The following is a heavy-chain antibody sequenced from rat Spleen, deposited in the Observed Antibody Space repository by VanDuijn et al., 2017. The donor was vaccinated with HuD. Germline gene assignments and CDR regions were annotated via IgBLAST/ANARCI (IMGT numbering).Heavy chain of an antibody. CDR2: ISTGGGNT. D-gene: IGHD1-6*01. J-gene: IGHJ2*01. CDR1: GFTFSNYY. V-gene: IGHV5-25*01. Sequence: EVQLVESGGGLVQPGRSMKLSCAALGFTFSNYYMAWVRQAPTKGLEWVASISTGGGNTYYRDSVKGRFTISRDNAKSTLYLQMDSLRSEDTATYYCARHRMYTTDYYYLGGYYFDYWGQGVMVTVSS. CDR3: ARHRMYTTDYYYLGGYYFDY.